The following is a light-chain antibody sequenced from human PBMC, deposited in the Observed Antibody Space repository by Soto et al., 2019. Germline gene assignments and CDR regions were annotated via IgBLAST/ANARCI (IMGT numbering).Light chain of an antibody. CDR3: QQYGSSPWT. Sequence: EIVLTQSPGTLSLSPGERATLSCRASQSVSSSYLAWYQHKPGQAPRLLIYGASSRATGIADRFSGSGSGTDFTLTISRLEPKDFAVYYCQQYGSSPWTFGQGTKVEIK. CDR1: QSVSSSY. V-gene: IGKV3-20*01. CDR2: GAS. J-gene: IGKJ1*01.